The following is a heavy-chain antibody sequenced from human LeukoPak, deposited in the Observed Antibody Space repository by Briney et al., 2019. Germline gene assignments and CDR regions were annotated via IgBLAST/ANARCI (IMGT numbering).Heavy chain of an antibody. D-gene: IGHD3-10*01. CDR2: IYYSGST. V-gene: IGHV4-59*01. CDR1: GGSFSGYY. CDR3: ARDHGLLWFGESPYYYGMDV. J-gene: IGHJ6*02. Sequence: SETLSLTCAVYGGSFSGYYWSWIRQPPGKGLEWIGYIYYSGSTNYNPSLKSRVTISVDTSKNQFSLKLSSVTAADTAVYYCARDHGLLWFGESPYYYGMDVWGQGTTVTVSS.